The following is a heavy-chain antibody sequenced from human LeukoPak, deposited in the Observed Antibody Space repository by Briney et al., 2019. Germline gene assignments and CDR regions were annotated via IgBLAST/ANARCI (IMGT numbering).Heavy chain of an antibody. CDR1: GYTFTGYY. CDR3: ARGLVAVAGAFPAGFDY. D-gene: IGHD6-19*01. J-gene: IGHJ4*02. CDR2: INPNSGGT. V-gene: IGHV1-2*02. Sequence: ASVKVSCKASGYTFTGYYMHWVRQAPGQGLEWMGWINPNSGGTNYAQKFQGRVTMTRDTSISTAYMELGRLRSDDTAVYYCARGLVAVAGAFPAGFDYWGQGTLVTVSS.